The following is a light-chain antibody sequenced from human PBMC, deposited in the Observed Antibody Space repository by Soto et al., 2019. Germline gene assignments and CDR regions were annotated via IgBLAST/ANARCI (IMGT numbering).Light chain of an antibody. J-gene: IGKJ2*01. CDR3: QQYHDSPMNT. CDR2: GAS. V-gene: IGKV3-20*01. Sequence: EIVLTQSPGTLSLSPGGRATLSGSAIQSVSSNYLTWYQQKPGQAPRLLIYGASSRATGIPDRFSGSASGTDFTLTISRLEPDDSAVYYCQQYHDSPMNTFGQGTKVDIK. CDR1: QSVSSNY.